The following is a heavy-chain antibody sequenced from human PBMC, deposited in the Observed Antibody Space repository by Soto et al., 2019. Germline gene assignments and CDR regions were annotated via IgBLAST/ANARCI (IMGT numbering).Heavy chain of an antibody. Sequence: GGSLRLSCAASGFTFSSYAMSWVRQAPGKGLEWVSAISGSGGSTYYADSVKGRFTISRDNSKNTLYLQMNSLRAEDTAVYYCAKDWGYGTFRRLWYFDLWGRGTLVTVSS. D-gene: IGHD3-16*01. CDR1: GFTFSSYA. CDR2: ISGSGGST. V-gene: IGHV3-23*01. CDR3: AKDWGYGTFRRLWYFDL. J-gene: IGHJ2*01.